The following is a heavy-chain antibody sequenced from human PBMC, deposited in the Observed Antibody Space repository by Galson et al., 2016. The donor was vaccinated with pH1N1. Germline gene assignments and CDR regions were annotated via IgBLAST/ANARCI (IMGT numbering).Heavy chain of an antibody. V-gene: IGHV3-23*01. CDR2: ISGSGSTI. D-gene: IGHD3-22*01. Sequence: LRLSCAVSGLTFKNNAISWVRQAPGKGLEWVAAISGSGSTINYADSVRGRFTISSDNSKATLHLQMKSLRPEDTALYYCSKESSCSGGNCYVHGSDYGYYRYAFDVWGQGTMVSVSS. CDR1: GLTFKNNA. J-gene: IGHJ3*01. CDR3: SKESSCSGGNCYVHGSDYGYYRYAFDV.